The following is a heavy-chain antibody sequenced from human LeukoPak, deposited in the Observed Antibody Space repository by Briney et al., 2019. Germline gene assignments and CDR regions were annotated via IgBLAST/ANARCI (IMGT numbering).Heavy chain of an antibody. V-gene: IGHV3-15*01. D-gene: IGHD3-16*01. CDR3: TSALNLVLGELLGY. Sequence: SGGSLRLSCAASGFIFSKAWMAWVRQAPGKGLEWVGHIKPKTDDGTTDYAAPVKGRFTISRDDSKSTLYLQMNSLNTEDTAVYFCTSALNLVLGELLGYWGQGTLVTVSS. J-gene: IGHJ4*02. CDR1: GFIFSKAW. CDR2: IKPKTDDGTT.